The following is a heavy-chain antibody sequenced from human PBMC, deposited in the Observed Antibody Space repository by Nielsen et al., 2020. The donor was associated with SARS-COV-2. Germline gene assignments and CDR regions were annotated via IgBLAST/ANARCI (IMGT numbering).Heavy chain of an antibody. V-gene: IGHV1-24*01. Sequence: ASVKVSCKVSGYSLTEISMHWVRQAPGKGLEWMGSFDPEDGEIIYAQKFEGRVTMTEDTSTDTAYMELRSLRSEDTAVYYCATSDFTIIPLFWGQGTAVTVSS. CDR2: FDPEDGEI. J-gene: IGHJ6*02. D-gene: IGHD3-3*01. CDR1: GYSLTEIS. CDR3: ATSDFTIIPLF.